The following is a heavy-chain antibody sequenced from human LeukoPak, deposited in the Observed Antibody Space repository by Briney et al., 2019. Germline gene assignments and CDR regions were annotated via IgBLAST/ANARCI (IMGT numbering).Heavy chain of an antibody. J-gene: IGHJ4*02. CDR3: ARDYESVFDY. V-gene: IGHV3-66*01. D-gene: IGHD3-3*01. CDR2: IYSGGST. Sequence: PGGSLRLSCAASGFTVSNNYMRWVRQAPGKGLEWVSLIYSGGSTYYADSVKGRFTISRDNSKNTLYLQMNSLRAEDTAVYYCARDYESVFDYWGQGTLVTVSS. CDR1: GFTVSNNY.